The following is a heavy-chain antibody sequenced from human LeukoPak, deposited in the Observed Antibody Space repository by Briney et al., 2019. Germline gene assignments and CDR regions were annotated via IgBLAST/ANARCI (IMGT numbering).Heavy chain of an antibody. CDR2: MNPNSGNT. CDR1: GYTFTSYD. V-gene: IGHV1-8*03. D-gene: IGHD3-22*01. CDR3: AKSNYYDSSGYFFDY. J-gene: IGHJ4*02. Sequence: ASVKVSCKXSGYTFTSYDINWVRQATGQGLEWMGWMNPNSGNTGYAQKFQGRVTITRNTSISTAYMELSSLRSEDTAVYYCAKSNYYDSSGYFFDYWGQGTLVTVSS.